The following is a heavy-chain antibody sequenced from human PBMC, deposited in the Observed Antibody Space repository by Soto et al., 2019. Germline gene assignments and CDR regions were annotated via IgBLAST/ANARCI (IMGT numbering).Heavy chain of an antibody. CDR2: IDPSDSYT. CDR1: GYSFTSYW. Sequence: GESLKLSCKGSGYSFTSYWISWVRQMPGKGLEWMGRIDPSDSYTNYSPSFQGHVTISADKSISTAYLQWSSLKASDTAMYYCATRYYYDSSGYFDYWGQGTLVTVSS. D-gene: IGHD3-22*01. V-gene: IGHV5-10-1*01. CDR3: ATRYYYDSSGYFDY. J-gene: IGHJ4*02.